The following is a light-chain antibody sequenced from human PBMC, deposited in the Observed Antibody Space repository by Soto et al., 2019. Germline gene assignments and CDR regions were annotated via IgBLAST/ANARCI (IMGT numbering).Light chain of an antibody. CDR1: QSVSSSY. CDR2: GAS. J-gene: IGKJ1*01. V-gene: IGKV3-20*01. CDR3: QQYGSSPKT. Sequence: VLTQSPGTLSLSPGERATLSCRASQSVSSSYLAWYQQKPGQAPRLLIYGASSRATGIPDRFSGSGSGTDFTLTINRLEPEDFAVYYCQQYGSSPKTFGQGTKVDI.